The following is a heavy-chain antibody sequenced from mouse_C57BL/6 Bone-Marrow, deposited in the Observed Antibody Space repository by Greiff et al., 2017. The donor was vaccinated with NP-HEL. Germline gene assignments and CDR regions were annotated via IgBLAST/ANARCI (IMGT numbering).Heavy chain of an antibody. CDR3: TTGGLRPWFAY. CDR1: GFNIKDDY. J-gene: IGHJ3*01. V-gene: IGHV14-4*01. CDR2: IDPENGDT. D-gene: IGHD2-4*01. Sequence: EVQLVESGAELVRPGASVKLSCTASGFNIKDDYMHWVKQRPEQGLEWIGWIDPENGDTEYASKFQGKATITADTSSNTAYLQLSSLTSEDTAVYYCTTGGLRPWFAYWGQGTLVTVSA.